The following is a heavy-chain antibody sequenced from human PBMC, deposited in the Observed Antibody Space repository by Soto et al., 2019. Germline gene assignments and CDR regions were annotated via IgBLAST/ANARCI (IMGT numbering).Heavy chain of an antibody. CDR2: ISAYNGNT. CDR1: GYTFTIYG. Sequence: ASVKVSCKASGYTFTIYGISWVRQAPGQGLEWMGWISAYNGNTNYAQKLQGRVTMTTDTSTSTAYMELRSLRSDDTAVYYCARDNGGIVVAGTGYWGQGTLVTVSS. J-gene: IGHJ4*02. V-gene: IGHV1-18*01. CDR3: ARDNGGIVVAGTGY. D-gene: IGHD6-19*01.